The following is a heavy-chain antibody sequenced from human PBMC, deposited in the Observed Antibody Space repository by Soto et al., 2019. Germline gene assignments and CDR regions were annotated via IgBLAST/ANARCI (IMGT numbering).Heavy chain of an antibody. D-gene: IGHD4-17*01. J-gene: IGHJ4*02. V-gene: IGHV1-18*04. CDR2: ISAYNGNT. CDR3: ARGGYGDYSYYFDY. CDR1: GYTLPSYG. Sequence: ASVKVSCKASGYTLPSYGISWVRQAPGQGLEWMGWISAYNGNTNYAQKLQGRVTMTTDTSTSTAYMELRSLRSDDTAVYYCARGGYGDYSYYFDYWGQGTLVTVSS.